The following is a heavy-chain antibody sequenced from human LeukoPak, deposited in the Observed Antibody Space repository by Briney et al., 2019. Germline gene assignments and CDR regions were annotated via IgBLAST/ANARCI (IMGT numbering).Heavy chain of an antibody. CDR2: INHSGST. CDR3: ARESTIFGVVSFSDY. Sequence: SETLSLTCAVYGGSFSGYYWSWIRQPPGKGLEWIGEINHSGSTNYNPSLKSRVTISVDTSKNQFSLKLSSVTAADTAVYYCARESTIFGVVSFSDYWGQGTLVTVSS. D-gene: IGHD3-3*01. J-gene: IGHJ4*02. V-gene: IGHV4-34*01. CDR1: GGSFSGYY.